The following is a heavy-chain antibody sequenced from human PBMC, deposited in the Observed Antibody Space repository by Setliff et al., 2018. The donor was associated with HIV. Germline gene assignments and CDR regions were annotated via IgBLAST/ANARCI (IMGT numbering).Heavy chain of an antibody. V-gene: IGHV4-34*01. D-gene: IGHD1-1*01. Sequence: SETLSLTCAVYGGSFSDYYWTWIRQPPGKGLEWIGEINHGGSTNYNPSLRSRVTISIDTSKNQFSLKVNSVTAADTAVYYCATDHVTMAGTRFDFWGQGTLVTVSS. CDR3: ATDHVTMAGTRFDF. CDR1: GGSFSDYY. J-gene: IGHJ4*02. CDR2: INHGGST.